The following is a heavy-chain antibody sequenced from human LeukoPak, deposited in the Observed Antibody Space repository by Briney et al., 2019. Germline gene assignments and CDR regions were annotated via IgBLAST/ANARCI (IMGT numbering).Heavy chain of an antibody. Sequence: GASVKVSCKVSGYTLTELSMHWVRQAPGQGLEWMGGIIPIFGTANYAQKFQGRVTITADKSTSTAYMELSSLRSEDTAVYYCARDETGTPSIKRRAWFDPWGQGTLVTVSS. CDR1: GYTLTELS. CDR2: IIPIFGTA. J-gene: IGHJ5*02. V-gene: IGHV1-69*06. D-gene: IGHD1-1*01. CDR3: ARDETGTPSIKRRAWFDP.